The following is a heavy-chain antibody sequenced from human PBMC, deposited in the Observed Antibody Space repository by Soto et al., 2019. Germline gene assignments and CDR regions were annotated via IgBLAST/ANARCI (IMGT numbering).Heavy chain of an antibody. CDR2: IYYSGST. CDR1: GGSISRGGYY. CDR3: ARGGGYSGYDFGYYGMDV. D-gene: IGHD5-12*01. Sequence: SETLSLTCTVSGGSISRGGYYWSWIRQHPGKGQEWIGYIYYSGSTYYNPSLKSRVTISVDTSKNQFSLKLSSVTAADTAVYNCARGGGYSGYDFGYYGMDVWGQGTTVTVSS. J-gene: IGHJ6*02. V-gene: IGHV4-31*03.